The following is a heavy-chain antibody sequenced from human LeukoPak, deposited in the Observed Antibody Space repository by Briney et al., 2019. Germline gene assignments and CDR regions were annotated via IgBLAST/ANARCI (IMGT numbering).Heavy chain of an antibody. Sequence: SETLSLTCTVSGGSISSSSYYWGWIRQPPGKGLEWIGSIYYSGSTYYNPSLKSRVTISVDTSKNQFSLKLSSVTAADTAVYYCARRKGFVVRGVIFSSSRYYYMDVWGKGTTVTISS. CDR1: GGSISSSSYY. J-gene: IGHJ6*03. CDR2: IYYSGST. CDR3: ARRKGFVVRGVIFSSSRYYYMDV. V-gene: IGHV4-39*07. D-gene: IGHD3-10*01.